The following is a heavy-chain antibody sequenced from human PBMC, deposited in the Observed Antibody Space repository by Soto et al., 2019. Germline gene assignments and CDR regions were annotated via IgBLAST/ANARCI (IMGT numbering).Heavy chain of an antibody. D-gene: IGHD3-16*02. CDR3: VRDQSTGIVIVGCEYDYYGMDV. J-gene: IGHJ6*02. CDR1: GFTFDDYA. CDR2: VSWNSGTI. Sequence: GGSLRLSCAATGFTFDDYAMHWVRQAPGKGLEWVSGVSWNSGTIGYADSVKGRFSISRDNAKNSLYLQMNSLRAEDTALYFCVRDQSTGIVIVGCEYDYYGMDVWGQGTTVTVS. V-gene: IGHV3-9*01.